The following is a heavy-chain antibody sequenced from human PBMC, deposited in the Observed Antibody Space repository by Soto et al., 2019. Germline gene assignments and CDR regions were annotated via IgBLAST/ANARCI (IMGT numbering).Heavy chain of an antibody. Sequence: SVKVSCKASGGTFTNYAFSWVRQAPGQGLEWMGGIIPVFGTPDYAQKFQGRVTITADESTRTASMELSSLRSDDTAVYYCARERSVGYCITTTCPKPFYYYAMDVWGHGTTVTVSS. CDR3: ARERSVGYCITTTCPKPFYYYAMDV. J-gene: IGHJ6*02. D-gene: IGHD2-2*01. V-gene: IGHV1-69*13. CDR2: IIPVFGTP. CDR1: GGTFTNYA.